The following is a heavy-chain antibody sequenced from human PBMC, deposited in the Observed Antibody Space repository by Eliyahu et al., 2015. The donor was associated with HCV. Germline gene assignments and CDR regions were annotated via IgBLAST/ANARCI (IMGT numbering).Heavy chain of an antibody. V-gene: IGHV4-59*01. J-gene: IGHJ6*02. CDR2: IYYSGST. CDR3: ARDIGDGMDV. Sequence: QVQLQESGPGLVKPSETLSLTCTVSGGSISSYYWSWIRQPPGKGLEWIGYIYYSGSTNYNPSLKSRVTISVDTSKNQFSLKLSSVTAADTAVYYCARDIGDGMDVWGQGTTVTVSS. D-gene: IGHD3-16*02. CDR1: GGSISSYY.